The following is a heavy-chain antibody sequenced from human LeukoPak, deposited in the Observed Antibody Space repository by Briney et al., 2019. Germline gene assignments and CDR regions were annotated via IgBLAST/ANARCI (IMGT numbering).Heavy chain of an antibody. V-gene: IGHV1-69*13. Sequence: GASVKVSCKASGGTFSSYAISWVRQAPGQGLEWMGGIIPIFGTANYAQKFQGRVTITADESTSTAYMELSSLRSEDTAVYYCARDNREIPIFGVVMRESQPSSVGVHFDYWGQGTLVTVSS. CDR3: ARDNREIPIFGVVMRESQPSSVGVHFDY. D-gene: IGHD3-3*01. CDR2: IIPIFGTA. CDR1: GGTFSSYA. J-gene: IGHJ4*02.